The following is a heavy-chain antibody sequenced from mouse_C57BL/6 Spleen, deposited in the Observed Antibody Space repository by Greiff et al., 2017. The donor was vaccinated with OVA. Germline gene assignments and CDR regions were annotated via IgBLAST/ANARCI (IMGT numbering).Heavy chain of an antibody. CDR2: LSSGSSTI. Sequence: EVQRVESGGGLVKPGGSLKLSCAASGFTFSDYGMNWVRQAPEKGLEWVAYLSSGSSTIYYADSVKGRFTISRDNAKNTLFLQMTSLRSENTAMYYCARECGRGYFDYWGQGTTLTVSS. CDR1: GFTFSDYG. CDR3: ARECGRGYFDY. V-gene: IGHV5-17*01. D-gene: IGHD1-1*01. J-gene: IGHJ2*01.